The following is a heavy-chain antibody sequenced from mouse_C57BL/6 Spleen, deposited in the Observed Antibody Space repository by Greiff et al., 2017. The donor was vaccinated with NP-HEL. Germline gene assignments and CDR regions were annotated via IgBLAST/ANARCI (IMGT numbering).Heavy chain of an antibody. Sequence: QVQLQQPGAELVKPGASVKLSCKASGYTFTSYWMHWVKQRPGQGLEWIGMIHPNSGSTNYNEKFKSKATLTVDKSSSTAYMQLSSLTSEDSAVYYCARGTTMTTGGYFDVWGTGTTVTVSS. D-gene: IGHD2-4*01. CDR3: ARGTTMTTGGYFDV. V-gene: IGHV1-64*01. CDR2: IHPNSGST. J-gene: IGHJ1*03. CDR1: GYTFTSYW.